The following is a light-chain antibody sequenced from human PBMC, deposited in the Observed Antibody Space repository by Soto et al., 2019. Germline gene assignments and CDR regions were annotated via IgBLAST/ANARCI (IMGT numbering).Light chain of an antibody. CDR2: AVS. CDR1: TSDVGSYNL. J-gene: IGLJ2*01. CDR3: CSYAAGRVDVV. Sequence: QPASVSGSPGQSIAISCTGTTSDVGSYNLISWYQQHPGKAPKLLISAVSKRPSGVSDRFSGSRSGNTASLTISGLQAEDEADYYCCSYAAGRVDVVFGGGTKLTVL. V-gene: IGLV2-23*02.